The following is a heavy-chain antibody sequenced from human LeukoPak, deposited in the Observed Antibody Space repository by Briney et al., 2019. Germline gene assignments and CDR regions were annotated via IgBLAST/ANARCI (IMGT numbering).Heavy chain of an antibody. D-gene: IGHD3-22*01. V-gene: IGHV4-59*01. Sequence: SETLSLTCTVSGGSISSYYWSWIRQPPGKGLEWIGYIYYSGSTNYNPSLKSRVTISVDTSKNQFSLKLSSVTAADTAVYHCAREWRSGYDSSGFLDYWGQGTLVTVSS. CDR3: AREWRSGYDSSGFLDY. CDR1: GGSISSYY. CDR2: IYYSGST. J-gene: IGHJ4*02.